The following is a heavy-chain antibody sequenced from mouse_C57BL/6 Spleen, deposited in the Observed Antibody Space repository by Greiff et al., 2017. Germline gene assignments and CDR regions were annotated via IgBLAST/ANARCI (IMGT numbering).Heavy chain of an antibody. V-gene: IGHV5-9-1*02. CDR2: ISSGGDYI. Sequence: EVMLVESGEGLVKPGGSLKLSCAASGFTFSSYAMSWVRQTPEKRLEWVAYISSGGDYIYYADTVKGRFTISRDNARNTLYLQMSSLKSEDTAMYYCTRDRRTGDFDYWGQGTTLTVSS. CDR3: TRDRRTGDFDY. CDR1: GFTFSSYA. J-gene: IGHJ2*01.